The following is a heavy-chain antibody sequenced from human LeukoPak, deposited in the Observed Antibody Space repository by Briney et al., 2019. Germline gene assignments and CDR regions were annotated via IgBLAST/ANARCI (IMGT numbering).Heavy chain of an antibody. V-gene: IGHV3-48*03. CDR3: ARDIVATIAYYYGMDV. CDR1: GFTFSSYE. D-gene: IGHD5-12*01. Sequence: PGGPLRLSCAASGFTFSSYEMNWVRQAPGKGLEWVSYIGSSGSTIYYADSVKGRFTISRDNAKNSLYLQMNSLRAEDTAVYYCARDIVATIAYYYGMDVWGQGTTVTVSS. CDR2: IGSSGSTI. J-gene: IGHJ6*02.